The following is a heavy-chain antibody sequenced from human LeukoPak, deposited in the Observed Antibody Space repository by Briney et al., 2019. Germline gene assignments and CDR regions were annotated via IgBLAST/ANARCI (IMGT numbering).Heavy chain of an antibody. CDR3: WGYYYGDYFDY. D-gene: IGHD3-22*01. J-gene: IGHJ4*02. CDR1: GFTFSSYW. CDR2: IKQDRSEK. V-gene: IGHV3-7*03. Sequence: GGSLRLSCAASGFTFSSYWMSWVRQAPGKGLEWVANIKQDRSEKYYVDSVKGRFTISRDNAKNSLYLQMNSLRAEDTALYYCWGYYYGDYFDYWGQGTLVTVSS.